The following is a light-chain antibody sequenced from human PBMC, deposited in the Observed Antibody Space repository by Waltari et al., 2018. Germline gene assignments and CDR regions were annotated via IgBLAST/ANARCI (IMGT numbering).Light chain of an antibody. J-gene: IGKJ4*01. CDR1: ESLLFSNGKTY. CDR2: EVS. V-gene: IGKV2-29*02. CDR3: MQGIHLPLT. Sequence: DIVMTQTPLSLSVTPGQPASISCKSSESLLFSNGKTYMYWFLQRPGQSPQLLIYEVSSRLSGVPERFSGSGSGTDFTLKISRVEAEDVGIYYCMQGIHLPLTFGGGTKVEIK.